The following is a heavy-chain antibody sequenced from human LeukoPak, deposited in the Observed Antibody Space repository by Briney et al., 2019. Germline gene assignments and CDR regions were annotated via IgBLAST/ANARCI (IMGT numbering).Heavy chain of an antibody. Sequence: PGGSLRLSCAVSGFTFSSYEMNWVRQAPGKGLEWVSYISTSSHTTYYTDSVKGRFTISRDNAKNSLFLQMNSLRAEDTAVYYCARAGGGYWFDPWGQGTLVTVSS. CDR2: ISTSSHTT. V-gene: IGHV3-48*03. CDR1: GFTFSSYE. CDR3: ARAGGGYWFDP. J-gene: IGHJ5*02. D-gene: IGHD2-15*01.